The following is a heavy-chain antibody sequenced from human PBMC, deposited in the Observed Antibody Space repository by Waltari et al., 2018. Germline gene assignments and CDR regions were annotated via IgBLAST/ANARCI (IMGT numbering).Heavy chain of an antibody. CDR2: IYYSGST. Sequence: QVQLPESGPGLVKPSETLSLTCTVSGGSISSHYWSWIRQPPGKGLEWIGYIYYSGSTNDNPSLKSRVTISVDTSKNQFSLKLSSVTAADTAVYYCASDYGDLNYFDYWGQGTLVTVSS. D-gene: IGHD4-17*01. CDR1: GGSISSHY. V-gene: IGHV4-59*11. CDR3: ASDYGDLNYFDY. J-gene: IGHJ4*02.